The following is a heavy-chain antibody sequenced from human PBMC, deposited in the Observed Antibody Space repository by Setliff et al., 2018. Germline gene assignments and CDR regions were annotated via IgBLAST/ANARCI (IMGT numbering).Heavy chain of an antibody. CDR3: ASRTTGPGGWFDY. Sequence: LPETLSLTCTVSGGSVSSTSYYWGWIRQPPGKGLEWIGTIYYTGTTYYSPSLKSRVTISVDTSKNQFSLRLTSVTAADTAIYYCASRTTGPGGWFDYWGQGALVTVSS. J-gene: IGHJ5*01. CDR2: IYYTGTT. D-gene: IGHD1-1*01. V-gene: IGHV4-39*01. CDR1: GGSVSSTSYY.